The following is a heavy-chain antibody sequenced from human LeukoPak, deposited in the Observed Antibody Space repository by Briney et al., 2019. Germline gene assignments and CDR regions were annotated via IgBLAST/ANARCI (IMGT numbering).Heavy chain of an antibody. V-gene: IGHV4-34*01. D-gene: IGHD3-9*01. CDR2: INHSGST. CDR3: ARQNKMTGYYQVFDY. J-gene: IGHJ4*02. CDR1: GGSFSGYY. Sequence: SETLSLTCAVYGGSFSGYYWSWIRQPPGKGLEGIGEINHSGSTNYNPSLKSRVTISVDTSKNQFSLKLSSVTAADTAVYYCARQNKMTGYYQVFDYWGQGTLVTVSS.